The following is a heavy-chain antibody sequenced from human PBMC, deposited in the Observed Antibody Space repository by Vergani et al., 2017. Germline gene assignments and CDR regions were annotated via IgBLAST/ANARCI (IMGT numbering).Heavy chain of an antibody. Sequence: EVQLVQSGAEVKKPGESLKISCKGSGYSFTSYWIGWVRQMPGKGLEWMGLIYPGDSDTRYSPSFQGQVTISADKSISTAYLQWSSLKASDTAMYYCAREGPYCSGGSCYCDYWGQGTLVTVSS. D-gene: IGHD2-15*01. CDR2: IYPGDSDT. J-gene: IGHJ4*02. V-gene: IGHV5-51*01. CDR1: GYSFTSYW. CDR3: AREGPYCSGGSCYCDY.